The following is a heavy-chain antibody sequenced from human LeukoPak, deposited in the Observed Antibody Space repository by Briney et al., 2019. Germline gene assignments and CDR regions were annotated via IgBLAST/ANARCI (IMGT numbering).Heavy chain of an antibody. Sequence: VGSLRLSGAASGFTFSSYAMSGVRQAPGKGLDWVSAISGICATTYYADSVKGRFTICRDNSKNTLYLQMNSLRAEHPALYYCAKIRSRYSFDYWGQGPLVTVSS. CDR3: AKIRSRYSFDY. CDR1: GFTFSSYA. CDR2: ISGICATT. V-gene: IGHV3-23*01. D-gene: IGHD3-3*01. J-gene: IGHJ4*02.